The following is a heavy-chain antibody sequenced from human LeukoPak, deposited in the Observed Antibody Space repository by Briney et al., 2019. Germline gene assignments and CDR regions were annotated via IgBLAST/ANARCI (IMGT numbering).Heavy chain of an antibody. CDR1: GYTFTSYG. V-gene: IGHV1-18*01. CDR2: ISAYNGNT. CDR3: ARDDDYDFWSGRLDV. D-gene: IGHD3-3*01. J-gene: IGHJ6*04. Sequence: APVKVSCKASGYTFTSYGISWVRQAPGQGLEWMGWISAYNGNTNYAQKLQGRVTMTTDTSTSTAYMELRSLRSDDTAVYYCARDDDYDFWSGRLDVWGKGTTVTVSS.